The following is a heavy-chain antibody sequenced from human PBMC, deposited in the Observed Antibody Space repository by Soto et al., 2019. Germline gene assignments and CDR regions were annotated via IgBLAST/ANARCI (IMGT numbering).Heavy chain of an antibody. CDR1: GGTFSSYA. CDR3: AIESVAGKGSDY. D-gene: IGHD2-15*01. CDR2: VIPIFGTA. Sequence: QVQLVQSGAEVTKPGASVKVSCKASGGTFSSYAISWVRQAPGQGLEWMGGVIPIFGTANYAQKFQGRVTITADESTRTAYSVRSSLTSEDTAVYYCAIESVAGKGSDYWGQGTLVTVSS. J-gene: IGHJ4*02. V-gene: IGHV1-69*12.